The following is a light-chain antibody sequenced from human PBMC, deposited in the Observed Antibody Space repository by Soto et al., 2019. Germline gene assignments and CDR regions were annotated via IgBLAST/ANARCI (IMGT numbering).Light chain of an antibody. CDR3: QQYYSIPYT. CDR1: QSVYDSNKRNS. V-gene: IGKV4-1*01. Sequence: DIVMTQSPDSLAVSLGERATINCKSSQSVYDSNKRNSLAWFQQKVGQPPKLLIYWASTRKSGVPDRFSGSGSGTEFTLTISSLQAEDVAVYYCQQYYSIPYTFGQGTKLEIK. J-gene: IGKJ2*01. CDR2: WAS.